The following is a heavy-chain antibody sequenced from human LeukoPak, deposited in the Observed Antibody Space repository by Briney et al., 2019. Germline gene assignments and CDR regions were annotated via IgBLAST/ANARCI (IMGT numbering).Heavy chain of an antibody. J-gene: IGHJ5*02. CDR3: ARTPPGTTWFDP. CDR2: ISGSGAST. D-gene: IGHD1-1*01. CDR1: GFTFSSHA. V-gene: IGHV3-23*01. Sequence: GGSLGLSCAASGFTFSSHAMSWVRQAPGKGLEWVSAISGSGASTYYADSVKGRFTISRDNSKNTLYLQVSSLRAEDTAVYYCARTPPGTTWFDPWGQGTLVTVSS.